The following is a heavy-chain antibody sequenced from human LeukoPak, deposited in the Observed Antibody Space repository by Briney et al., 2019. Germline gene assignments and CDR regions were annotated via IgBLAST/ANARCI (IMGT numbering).Heavy chain of an antibody. CDR1: GFIFSPYA. Sequence: GSLRLSCAASGFIFSPYAMSWVRQAPGKGLEWVSSISSSSSYIYYADSVKGRFTISRDNAKNSLYLQMNSLRAEDTAVYYCASELQLDIDYWGQGTLVTVSS. V-gene: IGHV3-21*01. CDR2: ISSSSSYI. J-gene: IGHJ4*02. D-gene: IGHD2-2*01. CDR3: ASELQLDIDY.